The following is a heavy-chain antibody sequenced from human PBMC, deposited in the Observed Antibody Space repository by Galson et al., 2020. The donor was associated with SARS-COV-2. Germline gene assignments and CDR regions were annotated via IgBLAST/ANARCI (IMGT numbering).Heavy chain of an antibody. V-gene: IGHV3-15*01. J-gene: IGHJ6*04. CDR1: GFTFSTAW. CDR3: AIRFGGLGYMDV. D-gene: IGHD3-10*01. CDR2: IKTRSDGETT. Sequence: GGSLRLSCAVSGFTFSTAWMIWVRQAPGKGLEWVGRIKTRSDGETTDYCAPVKGRFIISRDDSKDTVYLHMNSLRTEDTAVYYCAIRFGGLGYMDVWGKGTTVTVSS.